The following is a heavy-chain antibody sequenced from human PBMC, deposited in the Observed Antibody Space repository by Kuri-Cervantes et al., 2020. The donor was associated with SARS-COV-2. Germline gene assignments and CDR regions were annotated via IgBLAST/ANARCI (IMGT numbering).Heavy chain of an antibody. Sequence: GESLKISCAASGFTFSSYSMNWVRQAPGKGLEWVSSISSSSSYIYYADSVKGRFTISRDNAKNSLYLQMNSLRAEDTAVYYCARDYGYSNYDVTGLDYWGQGTLVTVSS. CDR3: ARDYGYSNYDVTGLDY. D-gene: IGHD4-11*01. J-gene: IGHJ4*02. V-gene: IGHV3-21*01. CDR2: ISSSSSYI. CDR1: GFTFSSYS.